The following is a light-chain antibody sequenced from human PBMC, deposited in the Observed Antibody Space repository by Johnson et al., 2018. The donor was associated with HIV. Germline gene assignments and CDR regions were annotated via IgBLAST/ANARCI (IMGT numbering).Light chain of an antibody. CDR3: GTWDSSLRAPYV. J-gene: IGLJ1*01. CDR2: ENH. Sequence: QSVLTQPPSVSAAPGQKVTISCSGSSSNIGNNYVSWYQQLPGTAPKLLIYENHKRPSGIPDRFYGSKSGTSATLGITGLQNGDEADYYCGTWDSSLRAPYVFGTGTKVTVL. CDR1: SSNIGNNY. V-gene: IGLV1-51*02.